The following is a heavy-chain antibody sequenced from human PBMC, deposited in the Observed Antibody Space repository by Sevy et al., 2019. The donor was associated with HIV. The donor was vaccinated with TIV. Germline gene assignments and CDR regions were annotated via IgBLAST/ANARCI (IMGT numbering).Heavy chain of an antibody. CDR1: GFTFSKYW. V-gene: IGHV3-7*01. J-gene: IGHJ4*02. CDR2: IKQDAGQK. Sequence: GGSLRLSCAASGFTFSKYWMGWVRQAPGKGLEWVANIKQDAGQKYYVDSVKGRFTISRDNAKNSLYLQMNSLRGEDTAVYVCARDDGNYYFHYWGQGSLVTVSS. CDR3: ARDDGNYYFHY. D-gene: IGHD1-7*01.